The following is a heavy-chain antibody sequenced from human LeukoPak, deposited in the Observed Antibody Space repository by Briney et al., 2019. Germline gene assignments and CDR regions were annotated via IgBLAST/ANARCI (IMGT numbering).Heavy chain of an antibody. CDR1: GGSMSSYY. J-gene: IGHJ6*03. CDR2: IYTSGST. Sequence: SETLSLTCTVSGGSMSSYYWSWIRQPPGKGLEWIGYIYTSGSTNYNPSLKSRVTISVDTSKNQFSLKLSSVTAADTAVYYCARADYYYYYMDVWGKGTTVTVSS. V-gene: IGHV4-4*08. CDR3: ARADYYYYYMDV.